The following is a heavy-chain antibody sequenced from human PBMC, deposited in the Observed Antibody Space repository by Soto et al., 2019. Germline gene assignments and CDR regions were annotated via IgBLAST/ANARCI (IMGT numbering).Heavy chain of an antibody. V-gene: IGHV5-51*01. J-gene: IGHJ6*02. CDR1: GYSFTSYW. CDR3: ARDTAEYPHYYYGMDV. CDR2: IYPGDSDT. Sequence: GESLKISCKGSGYSFTSYWIGWVRQMPGKGLEWMGIIYPGDSDTRYSPSFQGQVTISADKSISTAYLQWSSLKASDTAMYYCARDTAEYPHYYYGMDVWGQGTTVTVSS. D-gene: IGHD5-18*01.